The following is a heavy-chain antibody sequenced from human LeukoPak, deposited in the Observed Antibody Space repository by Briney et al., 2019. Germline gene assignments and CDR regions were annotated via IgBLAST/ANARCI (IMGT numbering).Heavy chain of an antibody. CDR1: GGSISSYY. D-gene: IGHD3-22*01. J-gene: IGHJ1*01. V-gene: IGHV4-39*01. CDR2: VYYTGST. Sequence: ASETLSLTCTVSGGSISSYYWGWIRRPPGRGLEWIGSVYYTGSTYYNPSLKSRVTISVDTSKNQFSLKLSSVTAADTAVYYCARHQNTYYYDSSGYPEEYFQHWGQGTLVTVSS. CDR3: ARHQNTYYYDSSGYPEEYFQH.